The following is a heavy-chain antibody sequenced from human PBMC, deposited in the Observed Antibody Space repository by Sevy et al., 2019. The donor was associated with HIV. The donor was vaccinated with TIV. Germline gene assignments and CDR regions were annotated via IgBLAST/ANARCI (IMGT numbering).Heavy chain of an antibody. Sequence: GGSLGLSCAASGFTLSYYGMHWVRQAPGKGLEWVTFIKDDGSKRFYADSVKGRFTVSRDNSKNTMSLQMNSLRAEDTAVYYCTSVLFDYWGQGALVTVS. CDR1: GFTLSYYG. CDR3: TSVLFDY. D-gene: IGHD3-10*01. J-gene: IGHJ4*02. CDR2: IKDDGSKR. V-gene: IGHV3-30*02.